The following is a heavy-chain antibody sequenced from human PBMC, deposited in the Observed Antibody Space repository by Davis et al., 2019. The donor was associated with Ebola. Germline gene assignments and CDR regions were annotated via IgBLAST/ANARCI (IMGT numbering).Heavy chain of an antibody. D-gene: IGHD3-22*01. J-gene: IGHJ4*02. Sequence: PGGSLRLSCAASGFTFSSYSMNWVRQAPGKGLEWVAVISSDGSHKYYADSVKGRFSISRDNSKNTVSLQMNSLRAEDTAVYFCARDPSRLLQHGYFDFWGQGTLVTVSS. CDR3: ARDPSRLLQHGYFDF. CDR1: GFTFSSYS. V-gene: IGHV3-30*03. CDR2: ISSDGSHK.